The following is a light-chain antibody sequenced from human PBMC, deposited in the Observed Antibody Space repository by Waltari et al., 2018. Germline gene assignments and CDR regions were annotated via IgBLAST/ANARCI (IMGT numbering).Light chain of an antibody. V-gene: IGKV4-1*01. CDR2: WAS. Sequence: DIVMTQSPDSLAVSLGDRATINCESSPSVLYSSNNKDYLAWYQQKPGQPPKLLIYWASTRDSGVPDRFSGSGSGTDFTLSISSLQAEDVAFYYCQQYYTTPWTFGQGTKVEIK. CDR1: PSVLYSSNNKDY. CDR3: QQYYTTPWT. J-gene: IGKJ1*01.